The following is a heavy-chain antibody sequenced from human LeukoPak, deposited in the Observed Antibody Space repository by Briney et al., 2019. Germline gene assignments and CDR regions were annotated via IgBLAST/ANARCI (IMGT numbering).Heavy chain of an antibody. V-gene: IGHV4-38-2*01. J-gene: IGHJ3*02. CDR2: VYHSGTT. CDR1: GYSISSGYY. Sequence: PSETLSLTCAVSGYSISSGYYRGWVRQAPGKGLDWNGSVYHSGTTYYTPSLQSRVTISVDTSKTQFSLQLSSVTAADTAAYHWARPEGDNNLNWHAFEIWGQGTRATVSS. CDR3: ARPEGDNNLNWHAFEI. D-gene: IGHD2-21*01.